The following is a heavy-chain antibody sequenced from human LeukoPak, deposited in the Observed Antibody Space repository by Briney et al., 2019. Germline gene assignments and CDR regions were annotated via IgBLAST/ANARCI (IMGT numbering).Heavy chain of an antibody. D-gene: IGHD3-3*01. J-gene: IGHJ6*03. V-gene: IGHV1-2*02. CDR2: INPNSGGT. CDR3: ARPTTPILRFLEWLLYDYYYMDV. CDR1: GYTFTGYY. Sequence: ASVKVSCKASGYTFTGYYMHWVRQAPGQGLEWTGWINPNSGGTNYAQKFQGRVTMTRDTSISTAYMELSRLRSDDTAVYYCARPTTPILRFLEWLLYDYYYMDVWGKGTTVTVSS.